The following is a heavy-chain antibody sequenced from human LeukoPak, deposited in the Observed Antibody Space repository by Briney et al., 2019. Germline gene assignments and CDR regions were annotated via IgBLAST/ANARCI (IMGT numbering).Heavy chain of an antibody. V-gene: IGHV4-34*01. CDR3: ARGRYGPRLGN. Sequence: KPSETLSLTCAVYGASFSDSYWSGIRQSPEKGLEWIGEINNSGSTSYNPSLNSRVIMSVDRSKNQFSLRPTSVTAADTAVYYCARGRYGPRLGNWGQGTLVTVSS. J-gene: IGHJ4*02. CDR1: GASFSDSY. CDR2: INNSGST. D-gene: IGHD3-16*01.